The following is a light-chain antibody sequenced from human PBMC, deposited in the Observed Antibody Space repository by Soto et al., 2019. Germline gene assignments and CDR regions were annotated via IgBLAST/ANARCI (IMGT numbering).Light chain of an antibody. V-gene: IGLV2-11*01. Sequence: QSALTQPRSVSGSPGQSGTISYTGTSSDVGGYNSVSWYQQHPGKAPKLMIFDVSKRPSGVPDRFSGSKSGNTASLTISGLQAEDEGDYYCCSYAGSFLVFGGGTQLTVL. CDR1: SSDVGGYNS. CDR2: DVS. CDR3: CSYAGSFLV. J-gene: IGLJ2*01.